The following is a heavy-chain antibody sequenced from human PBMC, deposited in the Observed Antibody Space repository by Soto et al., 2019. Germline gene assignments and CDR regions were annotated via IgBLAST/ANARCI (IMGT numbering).Heavy chain of an antibody. CDR1: GDSVSSNSAA. Sequence: SQTLSLTCAISGDSVSSNSAAWNWIRQSPSRGLEWLGRTYYRSKWYNDYAVSVKSRITINPDTSKNQFSLQLNSVTPEDTAVYYCARGVVVVVATTPSSNYYYYMDGWGKGTTVTVSS. J-gene: IGHJ6*03. D-gene: IGHD2-15*01. V-gene: IGHV6-1*01. CDR2: TYYRSKWYN. CDR3: ARGVVVVVATTPSSNYYYYMDG.